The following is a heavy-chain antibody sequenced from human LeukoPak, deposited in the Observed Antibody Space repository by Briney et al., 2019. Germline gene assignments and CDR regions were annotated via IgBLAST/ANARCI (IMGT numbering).Heavy chain of an antibody. CDR1: GGSFSGYY. CDR3: ARGLELLWLGELGY. D-gene: IGHD3-10*01. Sequence: SETLSLTCAVYGGSFSGYYWSWLRQPPGKGLEWIGEINHSGSTNYNPSLKSRVTISVDTSKNQFSLKLSSVTAADTAVYYCARGLELLWLGELGYWGQGTLVTVSS. V-gene: IGHV4-34*01. J-gene: IGHJ4*02. CDR2: INHSGST.